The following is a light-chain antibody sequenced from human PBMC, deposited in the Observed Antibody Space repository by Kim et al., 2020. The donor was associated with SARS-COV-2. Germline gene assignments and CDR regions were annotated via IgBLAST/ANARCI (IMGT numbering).Light chain of an antibody. CDR2: DVR. CDR3: HQYDNLPMT. CDR1: QDINDY. Sequence: ASIGDTVTITCQASQDINDYLDWYQQKPGKAPNLLIYDVRSLETGVPARFSGSGSGTDFTLSISSLHPEDIATDYCHQYDNLPMTFGQGTHMDIK. V-gene: IGKV1-33*01. J-gene: IGKJ1*01.